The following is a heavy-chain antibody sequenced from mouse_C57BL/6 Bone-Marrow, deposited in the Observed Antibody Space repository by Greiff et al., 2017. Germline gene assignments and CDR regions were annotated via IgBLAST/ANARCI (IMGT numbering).Heavy chain of an antibody. J-gene: IGHJ2*01. V-gene: IGHV1-52*01. Sequence: VQLQQPGAELVRPGSSVKLSCKASGYTFTSYWMHWVKQRPIQGLEWIGNIDPSDSETHYNQKFKDKATLTVDKSSSTAYMQLSSLTSEDSAVYYCARHFTTVVPYFDYWGQGTTLTVSS. CDR3: ARHFTTVVPYFDY. CDR1: GYTFTSYW. CDR2: IDPSDSET. D-gene: IGHD1-1*01.